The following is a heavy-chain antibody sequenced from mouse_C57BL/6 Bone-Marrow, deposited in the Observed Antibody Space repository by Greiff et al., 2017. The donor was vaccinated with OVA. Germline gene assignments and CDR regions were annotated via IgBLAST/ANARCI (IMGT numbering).Heavy chain of an antibody. J-gene: IGHJ1*03. CDR1: GYTFPSYW. V-gene: IGHV1-53*01. D-gene: IGHD1-1*01. Sequence: QVQLQQPGTELVKPGASVKLSCKASGYTFPSYWMHWVKQRPGQGLEWIGNINPSNGGTNYNEKFKSKATLTVDKSSSTAYMQLSSLTSEDSAVYDCAGKPHYYGSNFDVWGTGTTVTVSS. CDR2: INPSNGGT. CDR3: AGKPHYYGSNFDV.